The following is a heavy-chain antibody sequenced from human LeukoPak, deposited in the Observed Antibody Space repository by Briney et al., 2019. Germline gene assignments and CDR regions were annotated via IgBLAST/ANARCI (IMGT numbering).Heavy chain of an antibody. Sequence: PSETLSLTCTVSGGSISSYYWSWIRQPPGKGLEWIGYIYYSGSTNYNPSLKSRVTISVDTSKNQFSLKLSSVTAADTAVYSCARAWRPSDYDFWSGLSLYMDVWGKGTTVTVSS. CDR2: IYYSGST. CDR1: GGSISSYY. CDR3: ARAWRPSDYDFWSGLSLYMDV. V-gene: IGHV4-59*01. J-gene: IGHJ6*03. D-gene: IGHD3-3*01.